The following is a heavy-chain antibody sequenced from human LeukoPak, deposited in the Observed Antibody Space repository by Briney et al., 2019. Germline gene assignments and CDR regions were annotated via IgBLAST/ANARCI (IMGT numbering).Heavy chain of an antibody. CDR3: ARDPDDIDY. CDR1: GFTFSTFA. Sequence: AGGSLRLSCAASGFTFSTFAMSWVRQAPGKGLEWVSAISGSGGSTYYTDSVKGRFTISRDNAKNSLYLQMNSLRAEDTAVYYCARDPDDIDYWGQGTLVTVSS. V-gene: IGHV3-23*01. D-gene: IGHD3-9*01. J-gene: IGHJ4*02. CDR2: ISGSGGST.